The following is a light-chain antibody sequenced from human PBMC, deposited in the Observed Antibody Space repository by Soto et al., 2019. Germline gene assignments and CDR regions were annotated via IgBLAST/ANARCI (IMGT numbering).Light chain of an antibody. CDR2: DAS. V-gene: IGKV1-33*01. J-gene: IGKJ5*01. CDR3: QQYENLPS. CDR1: QNINNY. Sequence: DIQRTQAPSSRAAYVGNRVTMTCQASQNINNYLNWYQQKPGRAPKLLIYDASNLEAGVPSRFRGSGSGTDFTFTISRLQPEDIATYYCQQYENLPSFGQGTRLEIK.